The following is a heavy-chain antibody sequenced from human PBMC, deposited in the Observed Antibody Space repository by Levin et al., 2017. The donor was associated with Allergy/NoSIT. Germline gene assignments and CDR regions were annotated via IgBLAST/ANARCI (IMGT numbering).Heavy chain of an antibody. CDR2: INWNGGST. D-gene: IGHD2/OR15-2a*01. V-gene: IGHV3-20*01. CDR3: ARHRFTMNIHDGFDI. Sequence: GGSLRLSCAASGFTFDDYGMSWVRQAPGKGLEWVSGINWNGGSTGYADSVKGRHTISRDNAKNSLYLQMNSLRAEDTALYHCARHRFTMNIHDGFDIWGQGTMVIVSS. J-gene: IGHJ3*02. CDR1: GFTFDDYG.